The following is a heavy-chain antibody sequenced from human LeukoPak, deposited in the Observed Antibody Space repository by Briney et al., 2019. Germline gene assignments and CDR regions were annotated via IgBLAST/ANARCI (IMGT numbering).Heavy chain of an antibody. CDR2: IYYTGSA. D-gene: IGHD1-7*01. CDR1: SGSISSNY. V-gene: IGHV4-59*01. J-gene: IGHJ4*02. CDR3: ARWNYVDEYYFDY. Sequence: PSETLSLTCTVSSGSISSNYWSWIRQPPGKGLEWIGYIYYTGSASYNPSLKSRVIISVDTSKNQFSLKLSSVTAADTAVYYCARWNYVDEYYFDYWGQGTLVTVSS.